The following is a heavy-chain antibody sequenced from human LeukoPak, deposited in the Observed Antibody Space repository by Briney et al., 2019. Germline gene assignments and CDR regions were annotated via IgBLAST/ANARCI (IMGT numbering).Heavy chain of an antibody. CDR2: IWYDGSNK. V-gene: IGHV3-33*01. Sequence: GRSLRLSCAASGXTFSSYGMHWVRQAPGKGLEWVAVIWYDGSNKYYADSVKGRFTISRDNSKNTLYLQMNSLRAEDTAVYYCARDAERVYYDSSGYFVAYYFDYWGRGTLVTVSS. D-gene: IGHD3-22*01. J-gene: IGHJ4*02. CDR1: GXTFSSYG. CDR3: ARDAERVYYDSSGYFVAYYFDY.